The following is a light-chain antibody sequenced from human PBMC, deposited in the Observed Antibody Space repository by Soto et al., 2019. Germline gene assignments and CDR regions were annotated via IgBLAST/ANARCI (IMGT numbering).Light chain of an antibody. V-gene: IGLV2-14*01. J-gene: IGLJ1*01. CDR1: SSDVGGYDY. Sequence: QSVLTQPASVSGSPGQSITISCTGTSSDVGGYDYVSWYQQHPGKAPKLIIYEVSNRPSGVSNRFSGSKSGNTASLTISGLQAEDEADYYCSSYTSNSPYVFGTGTKVNVL. CDR3: SSYTSNSPYV. CDR2: EVS.